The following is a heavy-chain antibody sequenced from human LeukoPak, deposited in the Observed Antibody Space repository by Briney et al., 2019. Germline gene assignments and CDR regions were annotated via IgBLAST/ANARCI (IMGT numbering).Heavy chain of an antibody. CDR3: ARGGGFGEVLFSNWFDP. D-gene: IGHD3-10*01. J-gene: IGHJ5*02. CDR2: IYYSGST. V-gene: IGHV4-59*01. CDR1: GVTISSYY. Sequence: SETLSLSCTVSGVTISSYYWSWIRQPPGKGLEWIGYIYYSGSTNYNPSLKSRVTISVDTSKNKFSLQLTYVTAADTAIYYCARGGGFGEVLFSNWFDPWGQGTLVTVSS.